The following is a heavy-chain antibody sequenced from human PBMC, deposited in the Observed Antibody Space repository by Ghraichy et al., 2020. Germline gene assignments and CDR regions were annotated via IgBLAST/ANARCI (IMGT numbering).Heavy chain of an antibody. CDR3: ARGLPNPYYFDY. Sequence: GQEEVSYISSSRSSIYYADSVKGRFTISRDNAKNSLYLQMNSLRDEDTAVYYCARGLPNPYYFDYWGLGTLITLPP. V-gene: IGHV3-48*02. J-gene: IGHJ4*01. CDR2: ISSSRSSI.